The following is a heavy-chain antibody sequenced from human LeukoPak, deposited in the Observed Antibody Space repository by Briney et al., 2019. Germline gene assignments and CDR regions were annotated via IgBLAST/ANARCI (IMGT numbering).Heavy chain of an antibody. CDR1: GFTFSKYW. CDR2: IKQDGSEK. Sequence: PGGSLRFSGAASGFTFSKYWMNWVGQAPGKGGEGGANIKQDGSEKHYGDWGKGRFTISRDNAKNSLFLQMNSLRAEDTADYYCLGSNIAVVWGQGALVTVSS. V-gene: IGHV3-7*01. CDR3: LGSNIAVV. J-gene: IGHJ4*02. D-gene: IGHD6-19*01.